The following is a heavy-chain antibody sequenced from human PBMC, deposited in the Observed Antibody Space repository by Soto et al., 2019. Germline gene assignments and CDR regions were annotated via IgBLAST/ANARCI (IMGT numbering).Heavy chain of an antibody. J-gene: IGHJ6*04. CDR3: ASPTLYDYGNT. CDR1: GFTFSSYS. D-gene: IGHD4-17*01. V-gene: IGHV3-48*01. CDR2: ISSSSSTI. Sequence: GGSLRLSCAASGFTFSSYSMNWVRQAPGKGLEWVSYISSSSSTIYYADSVKGRFTISRDNAKNSLYLQMNSLRAEDTAVYYCASPTLYDYGNTWGKGTTVTVSS.